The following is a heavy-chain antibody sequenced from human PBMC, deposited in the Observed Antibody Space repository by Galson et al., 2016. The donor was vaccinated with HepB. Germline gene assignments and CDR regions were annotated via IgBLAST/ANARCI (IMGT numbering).Heavy chain of an antibody. CDR2: IGSGSTTM. Sequence: SLSTSCAASGCTFSTYSINWVRQAPRKRLKWVSYIGSGSTTMYYACPVKCRFTISRDNAKNSLYLQMNSLSDDDTAVYYGARDGGQQVVRWERLRKVYYYYPRDGWGQGTTVTVSS. J-gene: IGHJ6*02. CDR1: GCTFSTYS. V-gene: IGHV3-48*02. D-gene: IGHD6-13*01. CDR3: ARDGGQQVVRWERLRKVYYYYPRDG.